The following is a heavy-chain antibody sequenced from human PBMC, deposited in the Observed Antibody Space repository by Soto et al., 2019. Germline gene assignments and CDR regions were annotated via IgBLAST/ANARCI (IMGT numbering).Heavy chain of an antibody. J-gene: IGHJ6*02. CDR2: IKPDGSEQ. Sequence: LRLSCAASGFTFISYAMHWVRQAPGKGPEWVANIKPDGSEQYYVDSVKGRFTISRDNANNSLYLQMNSLRAEDTAVYFCARGNWNYYYGFDVWGQGTTVTVSS. CDR1: GFTFISYA. CDR3: ARGNWNYYYGFDV. D-gene: IGHD1-20*01. V-gene: IGHV3-7*01.